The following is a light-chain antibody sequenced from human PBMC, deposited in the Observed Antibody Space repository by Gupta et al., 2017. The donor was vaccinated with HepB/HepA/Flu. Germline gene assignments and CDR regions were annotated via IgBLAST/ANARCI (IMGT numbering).Light chain of an antibody. CDR3: NSLDSSCNRVV. CDR1: SLRSYY. Sequence: SSELTQDPAVSVALGQTVRITCQGDSLRSYYASWYQQKPGQAPVLVIYGKNNRPSGIPDRFSGSSSGNTASLTITGAQAEDEADYYCNSLDSSCNRVVFGGGTKLTVL. V-gene: IGLV3-19*01. CDR2: GKN. J-gene: IGLJ2*01.